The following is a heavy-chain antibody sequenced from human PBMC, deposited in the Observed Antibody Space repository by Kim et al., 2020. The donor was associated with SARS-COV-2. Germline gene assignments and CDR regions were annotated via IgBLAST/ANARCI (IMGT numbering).Heavy chain of an antibody. CDR1: GGSVSSGSYY. V-gene: IGHV4-61*01. Sequence: SETLSLTCTVSGGSVSSGSYYWSWIRQPPGKGLEWIGYIYYSGSTNYNPSLKSRVTISVDTSKNQFSLKLSSVTAADTAVYYCARDVKADYDILTRYYYYGMDVWGQGTTVTISS. CDR2: IYYSGST. D-gene: IGHD3-9*01. J-gene: IGHJ6*01. CDR3: ARDVKADYDILTRYYYYGMDV.